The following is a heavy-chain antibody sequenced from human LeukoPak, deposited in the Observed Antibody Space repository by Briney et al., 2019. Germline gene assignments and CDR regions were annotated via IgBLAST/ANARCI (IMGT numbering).Heavy chain of an antibody. CDR3: ARGRGDYVWGSYRYTYYFDY. Sequence: SETLSLTCAVYGGSFSGYYWSWIRQPPGKGLEWIGEINHSGSTNYNPSLTSRVTISVDTTKNQLSLKLSSVTAADTAVYYCARGRGDYVWGSYRYTYYFDYWGQGTLVTVSS. CDR1: GGSFSGYY. J-gene: IGHJ4*02. V-gene: IGHV4-34*01. CDR2: INHSGST. D-gene: IGHD3-16*02.